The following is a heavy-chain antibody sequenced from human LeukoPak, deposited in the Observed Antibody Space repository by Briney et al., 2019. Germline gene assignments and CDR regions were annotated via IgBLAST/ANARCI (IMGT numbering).Heavy chain of an antibody. Sequence: SQTLSLTCAVSGGSISSGGYSWGWIRQPPGKGLEWIGYISHSGSTYYNPSLKSRVTISVDRSKNQFSLKLSSVTAADTAVYYCARGELPDYWGQGTLVTVSS. CDR3: ARGELPDY. J-gene: IGHJ4*02. V-gene: IGHV4-30-2*01. CDR1: GGSISSGGYS. D-gene: IGHD3-10*01. CDR2: ISHSGST.